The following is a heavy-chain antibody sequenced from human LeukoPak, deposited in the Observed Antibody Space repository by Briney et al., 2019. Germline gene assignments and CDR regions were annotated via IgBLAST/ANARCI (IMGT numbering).Heavy chain of an antibody. V-gene: IGHV3-15*01. J-gene: IGHJ3*02. D-gene: IGHD1-14*01. Sequence: SLTLSCAAPVFTFRICSSPCSLPAPSMALLCVRRIKSKTDGGTTDDAAPVKGRFTVSRDDSKNTLYLQMNSLKTEDTAVYYCATYNDRDAFDIWGQGTMVTVSP. CDR1: VFTFRICS. CDR3: ATYNDRDAFDI. CDR2: IKSKTDGGTT.